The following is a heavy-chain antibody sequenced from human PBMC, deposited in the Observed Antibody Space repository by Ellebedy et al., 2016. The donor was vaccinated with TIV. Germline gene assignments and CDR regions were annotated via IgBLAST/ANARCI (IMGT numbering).Heavy chain of an antibody. J-gene: IGHJ4*01. CDR3: ARGSDYPSFYFDS. Sequence: SVKVSCKASGGIFRSFAISWVRQAPGQGLEWMGGISAVFGTPHYAQRFKGRVKITADESTSTAYMELRSLTSEDTSVYYCARGSDYPSFYFDSWGQGTLVTVSS. CDR2: ISAVFGTP. D-gene: IGHD3-10*01. V-gene: IGHV1-69*13. CDR1: GGIFRSFA.